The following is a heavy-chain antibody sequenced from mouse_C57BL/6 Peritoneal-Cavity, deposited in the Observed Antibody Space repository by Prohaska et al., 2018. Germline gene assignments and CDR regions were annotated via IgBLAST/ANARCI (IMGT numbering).Heavy chain of an antibody. CDR1: GYTFTDYF. Sequence: QIQLQQSGPELVKPVASVKISCKASGYTFTDYFINWVKQRPGQGLEWIGWMYPGSGNTKYNEKFKGKATLTVDTSASTAYMQLSSLTSEDSAVYFCARNYYGSSFAYWGQGTLVTVSA. CDR2: MYPGSGNT. V-gene: IGHV1-84*01. J-gene: IGHJ3*01. CDR3: ARNYYGSSFAY. D-gene: IGHD1-1*01.